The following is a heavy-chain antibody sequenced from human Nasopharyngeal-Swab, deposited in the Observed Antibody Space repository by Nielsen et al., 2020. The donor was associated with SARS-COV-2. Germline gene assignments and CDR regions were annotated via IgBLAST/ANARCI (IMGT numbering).Heavy chain of an antibody. J-gene: IGHJ4*02. Sequence: SETLSLTCTVSGGSISSSSYYWGWIRQPPGKGLEWIGSIYYSGSTYYNPSLKSRVTISVDTSKNQFSLKLSSVTAADTAVYYCARAYSSSWRTNFGYWGQGTLVTVSS. CDR1: GGSISSSSYY. D-gene: IGHD6-13*01. V-gene: IGHV4-39*01. CDR2: IYYSGST. CDR3: ARAYSSSWRTNFGY.